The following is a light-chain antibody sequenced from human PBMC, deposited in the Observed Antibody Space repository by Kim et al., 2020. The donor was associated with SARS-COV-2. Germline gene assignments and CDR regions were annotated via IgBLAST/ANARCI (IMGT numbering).Light chain of an antibody. CDR1: TLGYSF. J-gene: IGLJ2*01. V-gene: IGLV3-1*01. Sequence: SVAPVQTAWVTCSGDTLGYSFACWYQQKPGQSPVLVIYRDSKRPSGIPERFSGSNSGNTATLTISGAQPMDEAEYYCQAWDSSTVVFGGGTQLTVL. CDR2: RDS. CDR3: QAWDSSTVV.